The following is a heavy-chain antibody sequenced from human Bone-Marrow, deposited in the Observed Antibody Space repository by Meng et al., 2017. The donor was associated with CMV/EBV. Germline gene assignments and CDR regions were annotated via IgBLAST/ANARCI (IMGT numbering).Heavy chain of an antibody. CDR1: GFTFSSYA. CDR2: ILYDGSNE. D-gene: IGHD3-16*01. CDR3: TKDVKFGDFDY. V-gene: IGHV3-30*18. J-gene: IGHJ4*02. Sequence: GESLKISCAASGFTFSSYAMSWVRQAPGKGLEWVAFILYDGSNEYYADSVKGRFIIFRDNSKNTLYLQMNSLKPEDTAVFYCTKDVKFGDFDYWGQGTLVTVSS.